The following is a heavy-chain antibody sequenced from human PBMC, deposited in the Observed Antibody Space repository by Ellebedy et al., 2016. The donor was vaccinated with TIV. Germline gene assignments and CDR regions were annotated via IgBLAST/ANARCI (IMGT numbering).Heavy chain of an antibody. Sequence: GESLKISCVASGFSFSSYGMHWVRQAPGKGLEWVSAIGGSGTFYADSVNGRFTISRDNSKNTLYLQMNSLGAEDTAVYYCARDNWGSYDYWGQGTLVTVSS. J-gene: IGHJ4*02. CDR2: IGGSGT. CDR1: GFSFSSYG. V-gene: IGHV3-23*01. CDR3: ARDNWGSYDY. D-gene: IGHD3-16*01.